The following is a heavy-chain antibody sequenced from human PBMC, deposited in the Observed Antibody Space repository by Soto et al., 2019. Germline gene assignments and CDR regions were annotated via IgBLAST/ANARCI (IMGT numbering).Heavy chain of an antibody. CDR3: ARTRYCSSNSCYAGYKVTEWFDP. CDR1: GGSISSGGYY. D-gene: IGHD2-2*01. Sequence: SETLSLTCTVSGGSISSGGYYWSWIRQHPGKGLEWIGYIYYSGSTYYNPSLKSRVTISVDTSKNQFSLKLSSVTAADTAVYYCARTRYCSSNSCYAGYKVTEWFDPWGQGTLVTVSS. V-gene: IGHV4-31*03. J-gene: IGHJ5*02. CDR2: IYYSGST.